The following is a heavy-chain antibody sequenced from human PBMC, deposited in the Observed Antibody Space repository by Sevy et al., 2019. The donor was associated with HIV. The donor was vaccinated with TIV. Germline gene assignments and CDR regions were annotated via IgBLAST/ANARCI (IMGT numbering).Heavy chain of an antibody. J-gene: IGHJ4*02. D-gene: IGHD2-8*01. Sequence: GGYLRLSCAASGFTFSKYSMSWVRQPPGKGLEWVSTLSFGCGEINYADSVKGRFTSSRVNSKSSVYLQMNNLRPEDTAVHYCAREGCTKPHDYWGQGTLVTVSS. V-gene: IGHV3-23*01. CDR3: AREGCTKPHDY. CDR1: GFTFSKYS. CDR2: LSFGCGEI.